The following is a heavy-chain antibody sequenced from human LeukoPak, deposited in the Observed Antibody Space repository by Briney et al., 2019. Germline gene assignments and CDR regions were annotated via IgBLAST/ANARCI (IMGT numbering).Heavy chain of an antibody. D-gene: IGHD6-19*01. CDR1: GGSISSYY. Sequence: SETLSLTCTVSGGSISSYYWSWIRQPPGKGLEWIGYIYYSGSTNYNPSLKSRVTISVDTSKNQFSLKLSSVTAADTAVYYCASGSRSSGWYRDGDYWGQETLVTVSS. CDR3: ASGSRSSGWYRDGDY. CDR2: IYYSGST. J-gene: IGHJ4*02. V-gene: IGHV4-59*01.